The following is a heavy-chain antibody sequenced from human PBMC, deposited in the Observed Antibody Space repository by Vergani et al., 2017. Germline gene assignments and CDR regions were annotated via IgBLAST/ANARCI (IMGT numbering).Heavy chain of an antibody. CDR3: VKDAGSYEGFFDS. J-gene: IGHJ4*02. Sequence: EVQLLESGGSLKQPGGSVRLSCAASGFMFSTYAMHWVRQAPGKGLEWVSALTGGGGSTYYADSFKGRFIISRDNSRDTLYLQMNSLRPEDTATYYCVKDAGSYEGFFDSWGQGTLVTVSS. CDR1: GFMFSTYA. CDR2: LTGGGGST. D-gene: IGHD1-26*01. V-gene: IGHV3-23*01.